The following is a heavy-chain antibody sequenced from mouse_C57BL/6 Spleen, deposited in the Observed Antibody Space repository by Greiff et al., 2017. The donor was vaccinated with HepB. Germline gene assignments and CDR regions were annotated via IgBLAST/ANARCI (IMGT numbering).Heavy chain of an antibody. CDR3: ARLTIYYDYDSAMDY. CDR1: GYTFTSYW. Sequence: QVQLQQSGAELVKPGASVKMSCKASGYTFTSYWITWVKQRPGQGLEWIGDIYPGSGSTNYNEKFKSKATLTVDTSSSTAYMQLSSLTSEDSAVYYCARLTIYYDYDSAMDYWGQGTSVTVSS. V-gene: IGHV1-55*01. CDR2: IYPGSGST. J-gene: IGHJ4*01. D-gene: IGHD2-4*01.